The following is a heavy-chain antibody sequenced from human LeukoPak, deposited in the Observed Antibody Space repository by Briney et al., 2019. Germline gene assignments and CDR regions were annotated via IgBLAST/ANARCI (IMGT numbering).Heavy chain of an antibody. D-gene: IGHD6-19*01. CDR3: ARDKPPYSSGWYREDWFDP. CDR1: GYTFTGYY. J-gene: IGHJ5*02. Sequence: GASVNVSCKASGYTFTGYYMHWVRQAPGQGLEWRGWIDPNSGGTNYAQKFQGRVTMTRDTSISTAYMELSRLRSDDTAVYYCARDKPPYSSGWYREDWFDPWGQGTLVTVSS. CDR2: IDPNSGGT. V-gene: IGHV1-2*02.